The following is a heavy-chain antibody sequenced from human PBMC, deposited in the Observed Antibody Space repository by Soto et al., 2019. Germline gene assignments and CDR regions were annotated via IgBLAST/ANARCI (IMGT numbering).Heavy chain of an antibody. CDR3: VLGYCACGHWWYLDF. V-gene: IGHV3-30*03. Sequence: QVQLVESGGGVVRPGRSLRLSCAASGTTFSDFGMHWVRQAPGKGPEWVAAISNDGNDEYYADSVKGRFTVSRDNSKYPLYLQMNSLRPEDTGVFFFVLGYCACGHWWYLDFWGQGTLVTVSP. CDR1: GTTFSDFG. J-gene: IGHJ4*02. D-gene: IGHD2-8*02. CDR2: ISNDGNDE.